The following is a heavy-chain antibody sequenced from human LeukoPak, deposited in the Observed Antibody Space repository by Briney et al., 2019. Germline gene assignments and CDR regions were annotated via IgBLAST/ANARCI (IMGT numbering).Heavy chain of an antibody. J-gene: IGHJ4*02. D-gene: IGHD5-12*01. Sequence: ASVKVSCKASGYTFTSYYMHWVRQAPGQGLEWMGIINPSGGSTSYAQKFQGRVTMTRDTSTSTVYMELSSLRSEDTAVYYCASLPPYSGYDTAPDYFDYWGQGTLVTVSS. CDR1: GYTFTSYY. V-gene: IGHV1-46*01. CDR3: ASLPPYSGYDTAPDYFDY. CDR2: INPSGGST.